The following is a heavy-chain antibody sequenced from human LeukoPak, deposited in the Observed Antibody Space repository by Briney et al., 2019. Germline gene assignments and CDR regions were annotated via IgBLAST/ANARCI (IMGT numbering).Heavy chain of an antibody. D-gene: IGHD1-1*01. CDR3: ARGGGTTGTTFYYYMDV. V-gene: IGHV1-2*02. CDR1: GYTFTCYY. CDR2: INPNSGGT. J-gene: IGHJ6*03. Sequence: ASVKVSCKASGYTFTCYYMHWVRQAPGQGLEWMGWINPNSGGTNYAQKFQGRVTMTRDTSISTAYMELSRLRSDDTAVYYCARGGGTTGTTFYYYMDVWGKGTTVTVSS.